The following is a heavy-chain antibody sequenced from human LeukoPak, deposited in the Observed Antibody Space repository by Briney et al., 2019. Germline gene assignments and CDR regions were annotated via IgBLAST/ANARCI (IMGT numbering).Heavy chain of an antibody. V-gene: IGHV1-3*01. CDR2: INAGNGNT. Sequence: ASVKVSCKASGYTFTSYAMHWVRQAPGQRLEWMGWINAGNGNTKYSQKFQGRVTITRDTSASTAYMELSSLRSEDTAVYYCARDLPGYCSSTSCQGNYWGQGTLVTVSS. J-gene: IGHJ4*02. CDR1: GYTFTSYA. CDR3: ARDLPGYCSSTSCQGNY. D-gene: IGHD2-2*01.